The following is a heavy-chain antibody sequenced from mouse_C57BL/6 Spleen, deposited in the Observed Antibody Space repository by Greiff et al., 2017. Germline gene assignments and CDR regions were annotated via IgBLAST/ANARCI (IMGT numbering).Heavy chain of an antibody. J-gene: IGHJ2*01. CDR1: GFNIKDDY. CDR3: TLMVTDYFAY. D-gene: IGHD2-2*01. V-gene: IGHV14-4*01. CDR2: IDPENGDT. Sequence: EVKLQQSGAELVRPGASVKLSCTASGFNIKDDYMHWVKQRPEQGLEWIGWIDPENGDTEYASKFQGKATITADTSSNTAYLQLSSMTSEDTAVYYCTLMVTDYFAYWGQGTTLTVSS.